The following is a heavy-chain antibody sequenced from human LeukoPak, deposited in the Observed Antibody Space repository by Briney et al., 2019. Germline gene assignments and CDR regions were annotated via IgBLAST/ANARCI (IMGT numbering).Heavy chain of an antibody. CDR1: GFTLSDYY. D-gene: IGHD5-12*01. J-gene: IGHJ4*02. V-gene: IGHV3-11*01. CDR2: ISSSGSTI. Sequence: KAGGSLRLSCAASGFTLSDYYMGWIRQAPGKGLEWVSYISSSGSTIYYADSVKGRFTISRDSAKNSLYPQMNSLRAEDTAVYYCARLGGYVYFDYWGQGTLVTVSS. CDR3: ARLGGYVYFDY.